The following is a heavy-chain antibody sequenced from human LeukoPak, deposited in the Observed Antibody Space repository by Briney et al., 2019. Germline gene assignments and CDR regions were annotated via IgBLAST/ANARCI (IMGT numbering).Heavy chain of an antibody. V-gene: IGHV3-9*01. CDR1: GFTFDNYA. CDR3: ARAYKDRSLAGKKEFFQH. D-gene: IGHD6-19*01. Sequence: PGGSLRLSCAASGFTFDNYAMNWVRQVPGKGLEWISLISWNSGTIGYADSVKGRFTISRDNANSFLYLQMNSLRAEDTALYYCARAYKDRSLAGKKEFFQHWGQGTLVTVSS. CDR2: ISWNSGTI. J-gene: IGHJ1*01.